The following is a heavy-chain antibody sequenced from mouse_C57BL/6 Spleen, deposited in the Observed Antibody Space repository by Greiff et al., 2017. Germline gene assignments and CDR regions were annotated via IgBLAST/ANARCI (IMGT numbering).Heavy chain of an antibody. CDR1: GYTFTSYD. D-gene: IGHD4-1*01. Sequence: VQLQQSGPELVKPGASVKLSCKASGYTFTSYDINWVKQRPGQGLEWIGWIYPGDGSTKYNEKFKGKATLTVDTSSSTAYLELHSLTSEDSAVYFCARTGNAYFGGWGQGTTLPVAT. V-gene: IGHV1-85*01. CDR3: ARTGNAYFGG. J-gene: IGHJ2*01. CDR2: IYPGDGST.